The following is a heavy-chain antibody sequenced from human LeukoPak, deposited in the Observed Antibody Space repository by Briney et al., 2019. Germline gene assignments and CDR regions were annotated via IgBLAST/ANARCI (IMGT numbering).Heavy chain of an antibody. Sequence: GGSLRLSCVTSGFTFLNYAVHWVRQAPGKGLEWVAVMSYDGNNNYYADSVKGRFTLSRVSSKNTLYLRMDSLRPEDTAVYYCTREWGTAADYWGQGTLVTVSS. D-gene: IGHD6-13*01. CDR3: TREWGTAADY. J-gene: IGHJ4*02. V-gene: IGHV3-30-3*01. CDR2: MSYDGNNN. CDR1: GFTFLNYA.